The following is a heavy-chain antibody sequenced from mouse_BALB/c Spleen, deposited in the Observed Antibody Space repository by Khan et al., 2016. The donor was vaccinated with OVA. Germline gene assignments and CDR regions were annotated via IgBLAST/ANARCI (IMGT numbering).Heavy chain of an antibody. Sequence: EVELVESGGDLVKPEGSLKLSCAASGFTFSPYGMSWVRQTQDKSLEWVATFISGGGSTYYQASVQGRFPISRDNAKNTLYLQMSSLKSEDTAMFYCARLAYYYDSEGFAYWGQGTLVTVSA. CDR1: GFTFSPYG. D-gene: IGHD1-1*01. V-gene: IGHV5-6*01. CDR3: ARLAYYYDSEGFAY. J-gene: IGHJ3*01. CDR2: FISGGGST.